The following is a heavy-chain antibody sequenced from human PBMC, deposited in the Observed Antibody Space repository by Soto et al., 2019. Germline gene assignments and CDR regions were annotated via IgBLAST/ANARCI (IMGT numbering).Heavy chain of an antibody. J-gene: IGHJ6*02. CDR1: GFTFSSFT. Sequence: PGGSLRLSCVVSGFTFSSFTMNWVRLAPGKGLEWVSAISGSGGSTYYADSAKGRFTISRDNSKNTLFLQMHSLTAEDTAVYYCAKDRASSGSYGMDVWGQGTTVTVSS. D-gene: IGHD3-22*01. V-gene: IGHV3-23*01. CDR2: ISGSGGST. CDR3: AKDRASSGSYGMDV.